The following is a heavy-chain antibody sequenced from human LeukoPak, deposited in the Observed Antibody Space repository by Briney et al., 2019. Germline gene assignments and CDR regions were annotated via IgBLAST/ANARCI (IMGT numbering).Heavy chain of an antibody. D-gene: IGHD1-26*01. CDR3: ARDRVGATTGFDY. J-gene: IGHJ4*02. V-gene: IGHV1-8*02. CDR1: GYTFTSYD. Sequence: ASVKVSCKASGYTFTSYDINWVRQATGQGLEWMGWMNPNSGNTGYAQKFQGRVTMTRDTSISTAYMELSRLRSDDTAVYYCARDRVGATTGFDYWGQGTLVTVSS. CDR2: MNPNSGNT.